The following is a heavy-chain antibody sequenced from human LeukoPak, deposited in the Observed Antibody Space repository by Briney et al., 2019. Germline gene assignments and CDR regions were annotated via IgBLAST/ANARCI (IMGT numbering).Heavy chain of an antibody. J-gene: IGHJ4*02. CDR1: GGSISSYY. CDR2: IYYSGST. D-gene: IGHD2-2*01. CDR3: AREVPSSVVDY. Sequence: SETLSLTCTVSGGSISSYYWSWIRQPPGKGLEWIGYIYYSGSTNYNPSLKSRVTISVDTSKNQFSLKLSSVTAADTAVYYCAREVPSSVVDYWGQGTLVTVSS. V-gene: IGHV4-59*01.